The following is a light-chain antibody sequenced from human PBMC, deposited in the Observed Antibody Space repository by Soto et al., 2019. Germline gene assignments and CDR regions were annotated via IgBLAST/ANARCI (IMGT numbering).Light chain of an antibody. Sequence: EILMTQSPATLSVSPGERVTFSCRASQSVSYYLAWYQQKPGQAPRLLIYDASTRATGIPVRFSGSGSGIEFTLTISSLQSEDFGVYYCQQNKDWPGTFGQGTKVEIK. CDR3: QQNKDWPGT. CDR1: QSVSYY. CDR2: DAS. V-gene: IGKV3-15*01. J-gene: IGKJ1*01.